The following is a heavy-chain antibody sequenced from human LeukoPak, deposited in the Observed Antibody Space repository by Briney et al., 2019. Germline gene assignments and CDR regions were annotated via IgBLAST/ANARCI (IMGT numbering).Heavy chain of an antibody. CDR1: GGAISSGGYS. J-gene: IGHJ4*02. CDR2: IYHSGST. CDR3: ASYDSSGSVFDY. D-gene: IGHD3-22*01. Sequence: SETLSLTCAVSGGAISSGGYSWSGIRQPPGRGLEWIGYIYHSGSTYYNPSLKSRVTISVDRSKNQFSLKLSSVTAADTAVYYCASYDSSGSVFDYWGQGTLVTVSS. V-gene: IGHV4-30-2*01.